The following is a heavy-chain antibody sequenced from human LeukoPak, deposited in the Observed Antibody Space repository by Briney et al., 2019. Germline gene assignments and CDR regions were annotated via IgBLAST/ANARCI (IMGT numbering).Heavy chain of an antibody. V-gene: IGHV1-8*01. D-gene: IGHD2-2*01. CDR2: MNPNSGNT. J-gene: IGHJ6*03. Sequence: QATGQGLEWMGWMNPNSGNTGYAQKFQGRVTMTRNTSISTAYMELSSLRSEDTAVYYCASAVVVSPNPTRTLPQDYYMDVWGKGTTVTVSS. CDR3: ASAVVVSPNPTRTLPQDYYMDV.